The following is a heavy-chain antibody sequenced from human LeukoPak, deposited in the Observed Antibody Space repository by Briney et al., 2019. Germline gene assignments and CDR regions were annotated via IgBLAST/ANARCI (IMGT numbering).Heavy chain of an antibody. V-gene: IGHV3-66*01. D-gene: IGHD6-13*01. Sequence: PGGSLRLSCAASGFTFSSYAMSWVRQAPGKGLEWVSVMFVSGSTYYADSVKGRFTFSRDIFRNTLYLQLNSLRVEDTALYYCARGFVQTGYSSSSYVHWGQGTLVTVSS. CDR1: GFTFSSYA. CDR2: MFVSGST. J-gene: IGHJ4*02. CDR3: ARGFVQTGYSSSSYVH.